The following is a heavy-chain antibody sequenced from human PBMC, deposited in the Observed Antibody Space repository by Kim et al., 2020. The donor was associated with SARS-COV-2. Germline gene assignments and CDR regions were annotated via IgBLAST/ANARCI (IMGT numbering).Heavy chain of an antibody. CDR3: ARDGGGRVAEGELYYYYG. D-gene: IGHD1-7*01. J-gene: IGHJ6*01. CDR1: GFTFSSYA. V-gene: IGHV3-30*04. Sequence: GGSLRLSCAASGFTFSSYAMHWVRQAPGKGLEWVAVISYDGSNKYYADSVKGRFTISRDNSKNTLYLQMNSLRAEDTAVYYCARDGGGRVAEGELYYYYG. CDR2: ISYDGSNK.